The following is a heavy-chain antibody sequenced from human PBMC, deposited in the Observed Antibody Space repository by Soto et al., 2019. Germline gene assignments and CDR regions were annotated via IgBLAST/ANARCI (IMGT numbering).Heavy chain of an antibody. V-gene: IGHV4-39*01. J-gene: IGHJ4*02. CDR1: GGSTSSSSYY. Sequence: SETLSLTCTVSGGSTSSSSYYWGWIRQPPGKGLEWIGSIYYSGSTYYNPSLKSRVTISVDTSKNQFSLKLSSVTAADTAVYYCARHSAVRGVFDYWGQGTLVTVSS. CDR2: IYYSGST. CDR3: ARHSAVRGVFDY. D-gene: IGHD3-10*01.